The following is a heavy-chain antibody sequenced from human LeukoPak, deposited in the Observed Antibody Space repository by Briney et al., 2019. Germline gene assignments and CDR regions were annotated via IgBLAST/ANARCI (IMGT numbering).Heavy chain of an antibody. CDR1: EFPSSHYA. CDR3: ARGLGTVNDAFDI. D-gene: IGHD4-17*01. CDR2: IGASGSST. Sequence: GGSLRLSCAASEFPSSHYAMNWVRQAPGKGLEWVSGIGASGSSTYYGDPVKGRFTISRDNSKTTLFLQMNSLRAEDTAVYYCARGLGTVNDAFDIWGQGTMVTVSS. V-gene: IGHV3-23*01. J-gene: IGHJ3*02.